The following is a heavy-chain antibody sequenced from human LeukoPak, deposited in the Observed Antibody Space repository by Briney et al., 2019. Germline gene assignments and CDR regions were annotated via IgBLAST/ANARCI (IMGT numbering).Heavy chain of an antibody. CDR3: ARDLYSSRTNDAFVI. J-gene: IGHJ3*02. D-gene: IGHD6-13*01. Sequence: PGGSLRLSCAASGFILSNYWMTWVRQPPGKGLEWIGDIYYSGSTYYNPSLKSRVTISVGTSKTQFSLKLNSVTAANTAVYYCARDLYSSRTNDAFVIWGQGTMVTVSS. CDR2: IYYSGST. CDR1: GFILSNYW. V-gene: IGHV4-4*02.